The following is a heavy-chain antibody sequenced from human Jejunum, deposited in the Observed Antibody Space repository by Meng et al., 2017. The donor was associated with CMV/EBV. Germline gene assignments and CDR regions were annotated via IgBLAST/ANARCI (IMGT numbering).Heavy chain of an antibody. Sequence: CAASGFTFINHWMHWVRQAPGKGLLWVSRIDSDGGRTIYADSVKGRFTISRDNAKNTLYLQMDTLRAEDTAVYFCARLFNNALDIWGQGTMVTVSS. CDR3: ARLFNNALDI. D-gene: IGHD2/OR15-2a*01. CDR1: GFTFINHW. V-gene: IGHV3-74*01. J-gene: IGHJ3*02. CDR2: IDSDGGRT.